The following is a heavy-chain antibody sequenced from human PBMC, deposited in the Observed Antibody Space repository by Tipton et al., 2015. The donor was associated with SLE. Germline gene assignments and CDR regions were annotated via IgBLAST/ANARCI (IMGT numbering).Heavy chain of an antibody. CDR2: YYYSGST. V-gene: IGHV4-59*08. CDR1: DGSFSGYH. CDR3: ARAYTYGYPYFDY. D-gene: IGHD2-21*01. Sequence: TLSLTCTIYDGSFSGYHWSWIRQTPGKGLEWIGSYYYSGSTDYNPSLKSRVTISLDKSKNQFSLKLNSVTASDTAVYYCARAYTYGYPYFDYWGQGTLVTVSS. J-gene: IGHJ4*02.